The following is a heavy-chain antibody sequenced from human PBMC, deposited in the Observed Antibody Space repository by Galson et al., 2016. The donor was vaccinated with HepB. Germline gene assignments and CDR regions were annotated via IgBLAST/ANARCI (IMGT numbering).Heavy chain of an antibody. J-gene: IGHJ4*02. D-gene: IGHD2-21*02. V-gene: IGHV1-2*02. CDR3: ARGEVVVTGILAVRYFDY. CDR2: INPYNSDT. Sequence: SVKVSCKASGYTFTGYYIHWVRQAPGQGLEWMGWINPYNSDTNYAQKLQGRVTMTRDTSISTAYMDLNRLRSDDSAVYYCARGEVVVTGILAVRYFDYWGQGTLVTVSS. CDR1: GYTFTGYY.